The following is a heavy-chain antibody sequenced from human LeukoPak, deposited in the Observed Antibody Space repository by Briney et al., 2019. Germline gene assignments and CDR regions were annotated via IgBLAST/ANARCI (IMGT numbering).Heavy chain of an antibody. D-gene: IGHD3-10*01. V-gene: IGHV4-38-2*02. J-gene: IGHJ6*02. CDR2: IYYSGST. CDR1: GYSISSGYY. Sequence: SETLSLTCTASGYSISSGYYWGWIRQTPGKGLEWIGYIYYSGSTYYNPSLKSRVTISVDTSKNQFSLKLSSVTAADTAVYYCARGTYGSGRTYYYGMDVWGRGTTVTVSS. CDR3: ARGTYGSGRTYYYGMDV.